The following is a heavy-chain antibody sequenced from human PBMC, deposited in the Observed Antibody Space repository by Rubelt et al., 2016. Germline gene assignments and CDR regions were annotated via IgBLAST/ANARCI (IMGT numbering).Heavy chain of an antibody. J-gene: IGHJ6*02. CDR3: ARSDQDPDFTTELYDALSISNYYYYYGMDV. D-gene: IGHD1-26*01. Sequence: RRGGLEWVSVIYSGGSTYYADSVKGRFTISRDNSKNTLYLQMNSLRAEDTAVYYCARSDQDPDFTTELYDALSISNYYYYYGMDVWGQGTTVTVSS. CDR2: IYSGGST. V-gene: IGHV3-53*01.